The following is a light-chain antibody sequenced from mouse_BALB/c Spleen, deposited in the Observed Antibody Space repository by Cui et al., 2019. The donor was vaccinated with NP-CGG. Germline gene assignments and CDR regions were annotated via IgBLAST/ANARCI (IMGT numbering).Light chain of an antibody. CDR2: GTN. V-gene: IGLV1*01. CDR1: TGAVTTSNY. J-gene: IGLJ1*01. Sequence: QAVVTQASALTTSPGETVTLTCRSSTGAVTTSNYANWVQEQPDHLFTGLIGGTNNRAPGVPSRFSGSLIGDKAALTITGAQTEDEAIYFCALWYSNHWVFGGGTKVTVL. CDR3: ALWYSNHWV.